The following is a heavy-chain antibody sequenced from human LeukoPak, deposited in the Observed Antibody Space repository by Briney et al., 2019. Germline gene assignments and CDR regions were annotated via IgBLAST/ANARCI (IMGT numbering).Heavy chain of an antibody. J-gene: IGHJ4*02. CDR3: ARTSNYWSPYFDY. CDR2: INHSGST. V-gene: IGHV4-34*01. CDR1: SGSFGGYY. Sequence: SETLSLTCDVYSGSFGGYYWSWIRQPPGKGLEWIGEINHSGSTSYNPSLKSRVSISVDASKNQFSLKLSSVTAADTAVYYCARTSNYWSPYFDYWGQGALVTVSS. D-gene: IGHD1-1*01.